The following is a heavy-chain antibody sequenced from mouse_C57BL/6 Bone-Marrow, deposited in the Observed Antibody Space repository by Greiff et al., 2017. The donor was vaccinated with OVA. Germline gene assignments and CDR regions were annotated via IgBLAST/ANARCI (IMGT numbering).Heavy chain of an antibody. Sequence: EVMLVESGPELVKPGASVKISCKASGYSFTGYYMNWVKQSPEKSLEWIGEINPSTGGTTYNQKFKAKTTLTVDKSSSTAYMQLKSLTSEDSAVYYCARKLFFAYWGQGTLVTVSA. CDR2: INPSTGGT. CDR1: GYSFTGYY. J-gene: IGHJ3*01. CDR3: ARKLFFAY. V-gene: IGHV1-42*01.